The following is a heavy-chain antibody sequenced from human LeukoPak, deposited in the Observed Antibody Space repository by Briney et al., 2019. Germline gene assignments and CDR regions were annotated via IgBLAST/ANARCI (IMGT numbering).Heavy chain of an antibody. Sequence: SETLSLTCTVSGGSISTGREYWSWIRQPAGKGLEWIGRVYATGSTNYSPSLKSRATISLDPSKNQFSLKLSSVTAADTAMYYCARLAPYSSGPHLDYWGQGILVTVSS. CDR3: ARLAPYSSGPHLDY. V-gene: IGHV4-61*02. CDR1: GGSISTGREY. D-gene: IGHD6-19*01. J-gene: IGHJ4*02. CDR2: VYATGST.